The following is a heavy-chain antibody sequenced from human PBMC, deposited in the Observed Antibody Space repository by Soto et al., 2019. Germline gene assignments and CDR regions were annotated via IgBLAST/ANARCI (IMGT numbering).Heavy chain of an antibody. D-gene: IGHD2-21*02. J-gene: IGHJ6*02. V-gene: IGHV5-10-1*01. CDR3: ARHTYCGRDCYLDV. Sequence: GESLKISCKGSGYSFTSYWITWVRQMPGKGLEWMGRIDPSDSYTNYSPSFQGHVTISADKSISTAYLQWGSLKASDTAMYYCARHTYCGRDCYLDVWGQGTTVTVSS. CDR2: IDPSDSYT. CDR1: GYSFTSYW.